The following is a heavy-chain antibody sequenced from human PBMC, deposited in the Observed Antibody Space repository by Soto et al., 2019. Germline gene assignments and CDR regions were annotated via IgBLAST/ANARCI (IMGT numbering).Heavy chain of an antibody. CDR3: ARHMVGFGELLLRYFDY. J-gene: IGHJ4*02. CDR1: GGSISSSSYS. CDR2: IYYSGST. D-gene: IGHD3-10*01. Sequence: ETLSPSCPVSGGSISSSSYSWGWNREPPGKGLEWIGSIYYSGSTDYNPSLKSRVTISVDTAKNQFSLKLSSVTAADTAVYYCARHMVGFGELLLRYFDYWGQGTLVTVSS. V-gene: IGHV4-39*01.